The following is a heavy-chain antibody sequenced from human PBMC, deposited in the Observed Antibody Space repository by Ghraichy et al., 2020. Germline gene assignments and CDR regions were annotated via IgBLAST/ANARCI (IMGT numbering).Heavy chain of an antibody. V-gene: IGHV3-33*01. CDR3: ARGVYYYDSSGYFPTFDY. CDR2: IWYDGSNK. Sequence: GGSLRLSCAASGFTFSSYGMHWVRQAPGKGLEWVAVIWYDGSNKYYADSVKGRFTISRDNSKNTLYLQMNSLRAEDTAVYYCARGVYYYDSSGYFPTFDYWGQGTLVTVSS. J-gene: IGHJ4*02. CDR1: GFTFSSYG. D-gene: IGHD3-22*01.